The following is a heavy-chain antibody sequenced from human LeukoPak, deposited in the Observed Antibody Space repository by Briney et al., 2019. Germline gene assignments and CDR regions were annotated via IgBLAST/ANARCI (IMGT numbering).Heavy chain of an antibody. Sequence: GGSLRLSCAAPGFTFSDYDMHWVRQATGKGLEWVSAVGTAGDTYYTGSVKGRFTISRENAKNSLYLQMNSLRAGDTAVYYCARVAKERVGGVYYFDYWGQGTLVTVSS. D-gene: IGHD1-1*01. J-gene: IGHJ4*02. V-gene: IGHV3-13*01. CDR2: VGTAGDT. CDR1: GFTFSDYD. CDR3: ARVAKERVGGVYYFDY.